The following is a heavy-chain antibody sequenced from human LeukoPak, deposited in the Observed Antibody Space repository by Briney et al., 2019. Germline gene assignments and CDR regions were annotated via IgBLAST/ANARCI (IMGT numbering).Heavy chain of an antibody. V-gene: IGHV1-2*02. J-gene: IGHJ4*02. Sequence: ASVKVSCKASGYTFTGYYMHWVRQAPGQGLEWMGWINPNSGGTNYVQKFQGRVTMTRDTSTSTVYMELSSLRSEDTAVYYCARALFIVRDSLSEYLDRRSGYFDYWGQGTPVTVSS. CDR2: INPNSGGT. CDR1: GYTFTGYY. D-gene: IGHD2/OR15-2a*01. CDR3: ARALFIVRDSLSEYLDRRSGYFDY.